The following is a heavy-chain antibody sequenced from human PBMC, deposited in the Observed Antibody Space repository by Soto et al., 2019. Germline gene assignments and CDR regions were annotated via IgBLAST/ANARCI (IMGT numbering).Heavy chain of an antibody. V-gene: IGHV3-7*03. J-gene: IGHJ4*02. CDR2: IKQDGSEK. CDR3: ARGRGARGSTSCSDY. Sequence: EVQLVESGGGLVQPGGSLRLSCAASGFTFSSYWMSWVRQAPGKGLEWVANIKQDGSEKYYVDSVKGRFTISRDNAKNSLYLQMSSLRAEDTAVYYCARGRGARGSTSCSDYWGQGTLVTVSS. D-gene: IGHD2-2*01. CDR1: GFTFSSYW.